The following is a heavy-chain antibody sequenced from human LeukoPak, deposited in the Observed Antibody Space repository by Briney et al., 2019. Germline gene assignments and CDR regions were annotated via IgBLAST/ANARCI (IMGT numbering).Heavy chain of an antibody. CDR2: ISSSVGTK. CDR1: GFTLSTYE. Sequence: GGSLRLSCVASGFTLSTYEMNWVRQAPGRGLEWFSYISSSVGTKYYADSVKGRFTISRDNAKNSLYLEMNSLRAEDTAIYYCAGEPAGEYHERNGYLDYWGPGTLVTVSS. V-gene: IGHV3-48*03. J-gene: IGHJ4*02. D-gene: IGHD2-8*01. CDR3: AGEPAGEYHERNGYLDY.